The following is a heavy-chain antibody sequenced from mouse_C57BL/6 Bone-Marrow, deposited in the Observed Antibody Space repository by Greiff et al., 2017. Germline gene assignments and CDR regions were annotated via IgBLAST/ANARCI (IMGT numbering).Heavy chain of an antibody. CDR3: ARHRAYYSNHGDYAMDY. V-gene: IGHV5-12*01. CDR1: GFTFSDYY. J-gene: IGHJ4*01. CDR2: ISNGGGST. Sequence: EVMLVESGGGLVQPGGSLKLSCAASGFTFSDYYMYWVRQTPEKRLEWVAYISNGGGSTYYPDTVKGRFTISRDNAKNTLYLQMSRLKSEDTAMYYCARHRAYYSNHGDYAMDYWGQGTSVTASS. D-gene: IGHD2-5*01.